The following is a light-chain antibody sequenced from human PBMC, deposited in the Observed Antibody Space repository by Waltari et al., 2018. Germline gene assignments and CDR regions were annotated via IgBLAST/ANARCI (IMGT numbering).Light chain of an antibody. CDR3: QQTYSTWT. V-gene: IGKV1-39*01. Sequence: DIQMSQSPSSLSASVGDRVTLPCRSRQSISNNLNWYQQKPGKAPKLLIYATSVLQSGVPSRFSGRGSVTDFTLTISSLQPEDFATYYCQQTYSTWTFGQGTAVEIK. CDR2: ATS. J-gene: IGKJ1*01. CDR1: QSISNN.